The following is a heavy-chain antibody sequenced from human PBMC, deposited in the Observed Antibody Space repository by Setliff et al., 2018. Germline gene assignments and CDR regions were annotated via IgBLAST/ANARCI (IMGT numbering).Heavy chain of an antibody. J-gene: IGHJ3*02. Sequence: PGESLKISCKGSGYRFTTYWIGWVRQIPGKGLEWMGIVFSGDSDTRYSPSFQGQVTMSADKSINTAYLQWNSLKASDTAMYYCARLGAPASHDAFDIWGQGTMVTVS. CDR3: ARLGAPASHDAFDI. D-gene: IGHD6-25*01. V-gene: IGHV5-51*01. CDR2: VFSGDSDT. CDR1: GYRFTTYW.